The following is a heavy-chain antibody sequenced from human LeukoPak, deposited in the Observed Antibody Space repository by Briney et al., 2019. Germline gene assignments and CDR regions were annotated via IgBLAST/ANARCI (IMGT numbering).Heavy chain of an antibody. J-gene: IGHJ3*02. D-gene: IGHD3-3*02. V-gene: IGHV1-46*01. CDR2: INPSGGST. CDR3: ASVPHVWSAFDI. CDR1: GYTFTSYY. Sequence: ASVKVSCKASGYTFTSYYMHWVRPAPGQGLEWMGIINPSGGSTSYAQKFQGRVIMTRDTSISTAYMELSRLRSDDTAVYYCASVPHVWSAFDIWGQGTMVTVSS.